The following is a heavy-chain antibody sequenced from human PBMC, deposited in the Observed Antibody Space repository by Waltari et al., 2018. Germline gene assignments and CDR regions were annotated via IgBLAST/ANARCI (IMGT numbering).Heavy chain of an antibody. V-gene: IGHV4-61*02. Sequence: QVQLQESGPGLARPSETLSLTCSVSGDSVTSGAFHWYWIRQPAGKTLEWIGRITSTGVPNYNPSLQNRVTISVDKSKNQFSLGLTSVTAADTAVYYCARDSRRDIVATATDYWGQGTLVTVSS. CDR1: GDSVTSGAFH. D-gene: IGHD5-12*01. J-gene: IGHJ4*02. CDR3: ARDSRRDIVATATDY. CDR2: ITSTGVP.